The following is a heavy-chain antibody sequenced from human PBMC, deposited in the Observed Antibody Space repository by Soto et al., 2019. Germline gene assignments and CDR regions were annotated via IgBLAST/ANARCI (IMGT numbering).Heavy chain of an antibody. J-gene: IGHJ6*02. D-gene: IGHD6-6*01. CDR3: ARNEYSTTFSYDGMDV. CDR1: GGTFSSYA. Sequence: QVQLVQSGAEVKKPGSSVKVSCKASGGTFSSYAITWVRQAPGQGLEWMGRIIPIFVTANYNQKVQGRVTITADESTSTAYMELSSLRSEDTAVYYCARNEYSTTFSYDGMDVWRQGTTVTVSS. CDR2: IIPIFVTA. V-gene: IGHV1-69*01.